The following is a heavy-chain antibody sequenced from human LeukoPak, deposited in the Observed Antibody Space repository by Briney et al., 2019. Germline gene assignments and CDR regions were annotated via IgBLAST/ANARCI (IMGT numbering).Heavy chain of an antibody. CDR2: IIPIFGTA. D-gene: IGHD6-13*01. Sequence: SVKVSCKASGGTFSSYAISWVRQAPGQGLEWMGGIIPIFGTANYAQKFQGRVTITADKSTSTAYMELSSLRSEDTAVYYCARESSSSSWFLDYWGQGTLVTVSS. V-gene: IGHV1-69*06. J-gene: IGHJ4*02. CDR3: ARESSSSSWFLDY. CDR1: GGTFSSYA.